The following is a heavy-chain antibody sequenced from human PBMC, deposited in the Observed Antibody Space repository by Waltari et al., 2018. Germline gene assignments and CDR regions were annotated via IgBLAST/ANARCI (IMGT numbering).Heavy chain of an antibody. J-gene: IGHJ6*02. D-gene: IGHD2-2*01. CDR3: ARGRCSSTSCYSSYYYYYGMDV. CDR2: INHSGST. V-gene: IGHV4-34*01. CDR1: GGSFSGYY. Sequence: QVQLQQWGAGLLKPSETLSLTCAVYGGSFSGYYWSWIRQPPGKGLEWIGEINHSGSTNYNPSLKSRVTISVDTSKNQFSLKLSSVTAADTAVYYCARGRCSSTSCYSSYYYYYGMDVWGQGTTVTVSS.